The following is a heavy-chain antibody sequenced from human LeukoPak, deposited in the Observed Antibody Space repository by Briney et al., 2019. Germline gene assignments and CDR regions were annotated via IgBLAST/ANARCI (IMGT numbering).Heavy chain of an antibody. Sequence: PGGSLRPSCAASGFTFSSYGMHWVRQAPGKGLEWVAVISYDGSNKYYADSVKGRFTISRDNSMNTLYLQMNSLRAEDTAVYYCAKELTTVTHFDYWGQGTLVTVSS. CDR2: ISYDGSNK. J-gene: IGHJ4*02. D-gene: IGHD4-17*01. V-gene: IGHV3-30*18. CDR3: AKELTTVTHFDY. CDR1: GFTFSSYG.